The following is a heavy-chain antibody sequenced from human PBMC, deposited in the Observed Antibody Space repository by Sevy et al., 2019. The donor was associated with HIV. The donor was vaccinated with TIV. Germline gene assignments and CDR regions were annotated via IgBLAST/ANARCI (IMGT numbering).Heavy chain of an antibody. D-gene: IGHD3-3*01. V-gene: IGHV3-23*01. J-gene: IGHJ4*02. CDR3: VKDTPFRRFTLSGMAGAHEYYFDY. Sequence: GGSLRLSCAASGFNFNNYVMTWVRQAPGKGLEWVSTISASGSVTHYGDAVRGRFTISRDNSRNTVSLQMNSLRVEDMDIYYCVKDTPFRRFTLSGMAGAHEYYFDYWGQGTRVTVSS. CDR1: GFNFNNYV. CDR2: ISASGSVT.